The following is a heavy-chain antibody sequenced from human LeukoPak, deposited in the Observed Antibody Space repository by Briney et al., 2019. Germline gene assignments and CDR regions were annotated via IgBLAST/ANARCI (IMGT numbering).Heavy chain of an antibody. Sequence: SETLSLTCTVSGGSISSYYWSWIRQPPGKGLEWIGYIYYSGSTNYSPSLKSRVTISVDTSKNQFSLKLSSVTAADTAVYYCARIGHEDYYVDYWGQGTLVTVSS. V-gene: IGHV4-59*01. CDR3: ARIGHEDYYVDY. J-gene: IGHJ4*02. CDR2: IYYSGST. CDR1: GGSISSYY.